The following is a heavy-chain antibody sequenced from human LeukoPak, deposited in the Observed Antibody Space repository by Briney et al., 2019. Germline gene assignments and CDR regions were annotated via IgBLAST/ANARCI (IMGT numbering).Heavy chain of an antibody. Sequence: SETLSLTCTVSGGSISSGGYYWSWIRQHPGKGLEWIGYIYYSGSTYYNPSLKSRVTISVDTSKNQFSLKLSSVTAADTAVYYCARDLYCGGDCSPVGAFDIWGQGTMVTVSS. CDR1: GGSISSGGYY. CDR2: IYYSGST. V-gene: IGHV4-31*03. CDR3: ARDLYCGGDCSPVGAFDI. J-gene: IGHJ3*02. D-gene: IGHD2-21*02.